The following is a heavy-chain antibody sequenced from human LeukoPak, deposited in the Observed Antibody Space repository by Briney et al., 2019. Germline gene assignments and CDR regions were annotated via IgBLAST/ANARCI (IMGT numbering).Heavy chain of an antibody. CDR1: GGSISSYY. CDR2: IYYSGST. V-gene: IGHV4-59*01. D-gene: IGHD3-3*01. J-gene: IGHJ3*02. Sequence: SETLSLTCTVSGGSISSYYWSWIRQPPGKGLEWIGYIYYSGSTNYNPSLKSRVTISVDTSKNQFSLKLSSVTAADTAVYYCARDLTSRYDFWSGYYNGAFDIWGQGTMVTVST. CDR3: ARDLTSRYDFWSGYYNGAFDI.